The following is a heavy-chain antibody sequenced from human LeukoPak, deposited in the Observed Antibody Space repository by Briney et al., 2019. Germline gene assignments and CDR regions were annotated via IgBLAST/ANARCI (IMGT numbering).Heavy chain of an antibody. CDR2: ISSSSSYI. D-gene: IGHD2-2*01. J-gene: IGHJ3*02. CDR3: ARDLGYCSSTSCYYDAFDI. CDR1: GFTFSSYS. V-gene: IGHV3-21*01. Sequence: SGGSLRLSCAASGFTFSSYSMNWVRQAPGKGLEWVSSISSSSSYIYYADSVKGRFTISRDNAKNSLYLQMNSLRAEDTAVYYCARDLGYCSSTSCYYDAFDIWGQGTMVTVSS.